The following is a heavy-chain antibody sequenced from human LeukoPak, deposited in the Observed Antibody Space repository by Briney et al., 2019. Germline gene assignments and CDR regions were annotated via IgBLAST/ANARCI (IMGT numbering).Heavy chain of an antibody. Sequence: PGGSLRLSCAASGFTFSSYGMHWVRQAPGKGLEWVAVIWYDGSNKYYADSVKGRFTISRDNSKNTLYLQMNSLRAEDTAGYYCARDRGITMVRGVIITPDYWGQGTLVTVSS. J-gene: IGHJ4*02. CDR3: ARDRGITMVRGVIITPDY. D-gene: IGHD3-10*01. V-gene: IGHV3-33*01. CDR2: IWYDGSNK. CDR1: GFTFSSYG.